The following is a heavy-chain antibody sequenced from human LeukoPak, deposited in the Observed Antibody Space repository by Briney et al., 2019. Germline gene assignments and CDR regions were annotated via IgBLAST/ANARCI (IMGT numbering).Heavy chain of an antibody. CDR2: IIPIFGTA. CDR1: GGTFSSYA. D-gene: IGHD2-2*01. V-gene: IGHV1-69*13. J-gene: IGHJ6*02. Sequence: SVKVSCKASGGTFSSYAISWVRQAPGQGLEWMGGIIPIFGTANYAQKFQGRVTITADESTSTAYMELSSLRSEDAAVYYCARGLYDCSSTSCYSQAYYYYGMDVWGQGTTVTVSS. CDR3: ARGLYDCSSTSCYSQAYYYYGMDV.